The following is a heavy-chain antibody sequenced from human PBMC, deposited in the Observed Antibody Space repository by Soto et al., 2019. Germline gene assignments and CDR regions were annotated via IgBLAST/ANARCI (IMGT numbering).Heavy chain of an antibody. CDR3: ARDRVTIFGVVISRPHGMDV. Sequence: GGSLRLSCAASGFTFKSYSMNWVRQAPGKGLEWVSYISSSSSTIYYADSVKGRFTISRDNAKNSLYLQMNSLRDEDTAVYYCARDRVTIFGVVISRPHGMDVWGQGTTVTVSS. J-gene: IGHJ6*02. D-gene: IGHD3-3*01. V-gene: IGHV3-48*02. CDR1: GFTFKSYS. CDR2: ISSSSSTI.